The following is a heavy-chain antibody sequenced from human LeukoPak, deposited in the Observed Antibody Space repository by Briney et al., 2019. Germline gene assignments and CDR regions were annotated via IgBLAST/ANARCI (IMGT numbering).Heavy chain of an antibody. J-gene: IGHJ4*02. V-gene: IGHV5-51*01. D-gene: IGHD6-13*01. CDR3: ARKSHSSSWTHFDY. CDR1: GYSFTSYW. Sequence: GESLKISCKGSGYSFTSYWIGWVRQMPGKGLEWMGIIYPGDFDTRYRPSFQGQVTISADKSIRTAYLQWSSLKASDTAMYYCARKSHSSSWTHFDYWGQGTLVTVSS. CDR2: IYPGDFDT.